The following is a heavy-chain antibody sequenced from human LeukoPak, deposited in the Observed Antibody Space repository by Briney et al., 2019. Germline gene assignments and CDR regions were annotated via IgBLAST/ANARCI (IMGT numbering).Heavy chain of an antibody. J-gene: IGHJ4*02. CDR2: TYTSGST. V-gene: IGHV4-4*07. CDR3: TRDWRYCSGGSCSYYFDY. CDR1: GVSISSYY. Sequence: SETLSLTCTVSGVSISSYYWSWIRQPAGKGLEWIGRTYTSGSTNYNPSLNSRVTISVDKSKNHLSLNLSSVTVADTAVYYCTRDWRYCSGGSCSYYFDYWGQGALVTVSS. D-gene: IGHD2-15*01.